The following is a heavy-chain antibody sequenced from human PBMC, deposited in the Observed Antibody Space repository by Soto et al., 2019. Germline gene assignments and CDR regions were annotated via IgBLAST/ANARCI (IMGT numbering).Heavy chain of an antibody. D-gene: IGHD1-26*01. V-gene: IGHV2-5*02. CDR2: IYWDDEK. Sequence: QITLKESGPTLMKPTQTLTLTCTFSGFSLSIDAAGVGWIHQSPGKALEWLALIYWDDEKRYSPSLKSRLTIPKDTSKNQVVLTMIDMDPVDTATYDFVHRSGGYIWPRTYCFDSWGRGILVTVSS. J-gene: IGHJ4*02. CDR3: VHRSGGYIWPRTYCFDS. CDR1: GFSLSIDAAG.